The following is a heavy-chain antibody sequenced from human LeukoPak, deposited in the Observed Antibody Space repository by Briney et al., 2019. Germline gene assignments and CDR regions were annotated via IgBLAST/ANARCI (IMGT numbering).Heavy chain of an antibody. V-gene: IGHV3-21*04. CDR3: ARYRVITNDYFDS. D-gene: IGHD3-16*01. Sequence: GGSLRLSCPASDFSFSSCRMTWVRQAPGKGLEWVSCADSVKGRFTISRDNAKKSLHLQMNTLRAEDTAVYYCARYRVITNDYFDSWGQGTLVTVSS. J-gene: IGHJ4*02. CDR1: DFSFSSCR.